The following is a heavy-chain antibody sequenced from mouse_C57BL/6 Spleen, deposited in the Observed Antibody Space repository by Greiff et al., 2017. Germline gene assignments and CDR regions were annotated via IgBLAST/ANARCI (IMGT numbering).Heavy chain of an antibody. Sequence: QVQLQQPGTELVKPGASVKLSCKASGYTFTSYWMHWVKQRPGQGLEWIGNINPSNGGTNYNKKFKGKATLTVDKSSSTAYMQLSSLTSEDSAVXYCARGGCYGSSPLAYWGQGTLVTVSA. V-gene: IGHV1-53*01. D-gene: IGHD1-1*01. J-gene: IGHJ3*01. CDR1: GYTFTSYW. CDR3: ARGGCYGSSPLAY. CDR2: INPSNGGT.